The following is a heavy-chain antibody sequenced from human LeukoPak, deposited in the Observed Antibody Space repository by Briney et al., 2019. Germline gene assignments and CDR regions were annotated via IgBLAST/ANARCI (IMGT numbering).Heavy chain of an antibody. CDR2: IYYSGSA. J-gene: IGHJ4*02. CDR1: GYSISSSNW. CDR3: ARALGSGWSQRE. V-gene: IGHV4-28*03. D-gene: IGHD6-19*01. Sequence: RPSETLSLTCAVSGYSISSSNWWGWFRQPPGKGLEWIGYIYYSGSAYYNTSLNSRITMSVDTSKNQFSLKLSSVTAADTAVYYCARALGSGWSQREWGQGTLVTVSS.